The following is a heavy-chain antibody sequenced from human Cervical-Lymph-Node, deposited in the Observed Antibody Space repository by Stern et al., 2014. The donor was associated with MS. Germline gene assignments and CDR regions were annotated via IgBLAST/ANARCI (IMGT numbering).Heavy chain of an antibody. CDR3: ARGQYSYGFDYYYYGMDV. CDR2: IYYSGGT. J-gene: IGHJ6*02. V-gene: IGHV4-59*01. CDR1: GGSISGYY. D-gene: IGHD5-18*01. Sequence: QVQLQESGPGLVKPSETLSLTCTVSGGSISGYYWSWIRQPPGKGLEWIGSIYYSGGTNYNPSLQSRVTISVDTSKNQFSLKLSSVTAADTAVYYCARGQYSYGFDYYYYGMDVWGQGTTVTVSS.